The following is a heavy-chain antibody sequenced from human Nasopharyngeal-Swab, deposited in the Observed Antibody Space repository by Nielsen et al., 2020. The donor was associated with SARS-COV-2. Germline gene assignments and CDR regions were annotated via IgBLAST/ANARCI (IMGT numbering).Heavy chain of an antibody. D-gene: IGHD6-6*01. Sequence: SVNVSCKASGYTFTSYAMHWVRQAPGQRLEWMGWINAGNGNTKYSQKFQGRVTITRDTSASTAYMELSSLRSEDTAVYYCARDSPSLDDAFDIWGQGTMVTVSS. CDR3: ARDSPSLDDAFDI. CDR2: INAGNGNT. J-gene: IGHJ3*02. CDR1: GYTFTSYA. V-gene: IGHV1-3*01.